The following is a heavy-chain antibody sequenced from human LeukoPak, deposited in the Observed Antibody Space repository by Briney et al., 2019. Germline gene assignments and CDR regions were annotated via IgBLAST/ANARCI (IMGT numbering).Heavy chain of an antibody. J-gene: IGHJ5*02. Sequence: SETLSLTCTVSGGSISSSSYYWGWIRQPPGKGLEWIGSIYYSGSTYYNPSLKSRVTISVDTSKNQFSPKLSSVTAADTAVYYCARRGSRLVVVPAAKARWFDPWGQGTLVTVSS. CDR2: IYYSGST. D-gene: IGHD2-2*01. CDR1: GGSISSSSYY. V-gene: IGHV4-39*01. CDR3: ARRGSRLVVVPAAKARWFDP.